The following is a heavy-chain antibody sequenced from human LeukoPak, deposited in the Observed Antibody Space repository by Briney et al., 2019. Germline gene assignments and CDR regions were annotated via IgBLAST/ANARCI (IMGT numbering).Heavy chain of an antibody. J-gene: IGHJ5*02. CDR1: GYTFTSYD. D-gene: IGHD3-10*01. V-gene: IGHV1-8*01. CDR3: VRDGEGVAISVNYWFDP. Sequence: ASVKVSCKASGYTFTSYDINWVRQATGQGLEWMGWMNPNNGNTGYAQKFQGRVTMTRDTSISTAYMELRDLRSEDTAVYYCVRDGEGVAISVNYWFDPWGQGTLVTVSS. CDR2: MNPNNGNT.